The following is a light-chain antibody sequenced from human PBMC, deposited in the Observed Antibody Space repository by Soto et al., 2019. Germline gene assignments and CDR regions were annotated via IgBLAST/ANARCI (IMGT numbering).Light chain of an antibody. CDR1: SSDIGKYKV. V-gene: IGLV2-14*02. Sequence: QSALTQPASVSGSPGQSITISCIGASSDIGKYKVVSWYQHHPGKVPKLLIYEATKRPSGVSNRFSGSKSGNTASLTISGLQAEDEADYYCSSYTSSSTLVFGGGTKLTVL. CDR3: SSYTSSSTLV. J-gene: IGLJ2*01. CDR2: EAT.